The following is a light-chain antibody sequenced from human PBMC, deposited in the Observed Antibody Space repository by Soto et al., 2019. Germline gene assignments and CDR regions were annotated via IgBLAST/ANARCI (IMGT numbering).Light chain of an antibody. CDR2: TTS. Sequence: DVQMTQSPSSLSASVGDRVTITCWASQNVDIYLNWYQQKPGRPPTLLIYTTSRLQSGVPTRFSGSGSGTDFTLTISNLQPEDFATYSCHHSYITPRAFGQGTKVGIK. CDR3: HHSYITPRA. CDR1: QNVDIY. J-gene: IGKJ2*01. V-gene: IGKV1-39*01.